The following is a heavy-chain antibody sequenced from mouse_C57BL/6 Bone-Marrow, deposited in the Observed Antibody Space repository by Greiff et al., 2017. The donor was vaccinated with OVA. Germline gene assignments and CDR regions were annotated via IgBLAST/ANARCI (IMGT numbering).Heavy chain of an antibody. J-gene: IGHJ2*01. CDR2: IYYSGTI. CDR1: GISITTGNYR. Sequence: DVQLQQSGPGLVKPSQTVFLTCTVTGISITTGNYRWSWIRQFPGNKLEWIGYIYYSGTITYNPSLTSRTTITRDTPKNQFFLEMNSLTAEDTATYYCARADYYGSNDYWGQGTTLTVSS. D-gene: IGHD1-1*01. CDR3: ARADYYGSNDY. V-gene: IGHV3-5*01.